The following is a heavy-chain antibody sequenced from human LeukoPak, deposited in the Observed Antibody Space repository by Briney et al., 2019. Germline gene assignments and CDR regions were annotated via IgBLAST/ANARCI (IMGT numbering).Heavy chain of an antibody. D-gene: IGHD5-12*01. Sequence: GGSLRLSCAASGFTFSSYSMNWVRQAPGKGLEWVSSISSSSSYIYYADSVKGRFTISRDNAKNSLYLQMNSLRAEDTALYYCARDNTYSGYALDYWGQGTLVTVSS. J-gene: IGHJ4*02. CDR3: ARDNTYSGYALDY. CDR2: ISSSSSYI. V-gene: IGHV3-21*01. CDR1: GFTFSSYS.